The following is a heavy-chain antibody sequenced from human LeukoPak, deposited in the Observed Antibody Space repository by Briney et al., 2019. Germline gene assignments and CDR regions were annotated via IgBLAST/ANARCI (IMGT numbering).Heavy chain of an antibody. D-gene: IGHD6-19*01. J-gene: IGHJ4*02. CDR2: ISGSGGST. Sequence: PGGSLRLSCAASGFTFSSYAMSWVRQAPGKGLEWVSAISGSGGSTYYADSVKGRFTISRDNSKNTLYLQMNSLRAEDTAVYYCAKAYSSDWYAPSDYWGQGTLVTVSS. CDR3: AKAYSSDWYAPSDY. CDR1: GFTFSSYA. V-gene: IGHV3-23*01.